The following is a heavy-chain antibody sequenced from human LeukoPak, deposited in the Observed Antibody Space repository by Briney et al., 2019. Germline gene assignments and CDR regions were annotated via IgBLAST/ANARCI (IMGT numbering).Heavy chain of an antibody. CDR2: MNPNSGNT. CDR3: ARAQGGSRKPYYYYYYMDV. CDR1: GYTFTSYD. Sequence: ASVKVFCKASGYTFTSYDINWVRQATGQGLEWMGWMNPNSGNTGYAQKFQGRVTMTRNTSISTAYMELSSLRSEDTAVYYCARAQGGSRKPYYYYYYMDVWGKGTTVTISS. V-gene: IGHV1-8*01. D-gene: IGHD2-15*01. J-gene: IGHJ6*03.